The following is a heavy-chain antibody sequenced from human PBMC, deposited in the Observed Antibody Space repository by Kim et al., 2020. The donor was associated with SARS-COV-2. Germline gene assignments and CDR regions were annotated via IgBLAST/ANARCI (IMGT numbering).Heavy chain of an antibody. Sequence: VKGPFTTSRTNSKNTLYLQMNSLRAEDTAVYYCAKDSSSWYLSTFYFDYWGQGTLVTVSS. V-gene: IGHV3-23*02. CDR3: AKDSSSWYLSTFYFDY. D-gene: IGHD6-13*01. J-gene: IGHJ4*02.